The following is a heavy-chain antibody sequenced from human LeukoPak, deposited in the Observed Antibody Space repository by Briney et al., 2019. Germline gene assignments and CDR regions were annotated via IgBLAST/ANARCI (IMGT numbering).Heavy chain of an antibody. J-gene: IGHJ5*02. CDR3: ARGPDIVVVPAAIIWFDP. V-gene: IGHV4-59*01. CDR1: GGSISSYY. D-gene: IGHD2-2*02. Sequence: PSETLSLTCTVYGGSISSYYWSWIRQPPGKGLEWIGYIYYSGSTNYNPSHKSRVTISVDTSKNQFSLKLSSVTAADTAVYYCARGPDIVVVPAAIIWFDPWGQGTLVTVSS. CDR2: IYYSGST.